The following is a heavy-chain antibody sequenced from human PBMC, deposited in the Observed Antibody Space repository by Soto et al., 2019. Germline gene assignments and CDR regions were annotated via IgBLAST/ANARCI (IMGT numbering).Heavy chain of an antibody. J-gene: IGHJ6*02. CDR2: ISYDGSNK. D-gene: IGHD3-10*01. CDR3: AKADGLLWFGELLSYGMDV. Sequence: QVQLVESGGGVVQPGRSLRLSCAASGFTFSSYGMHWVRQAPGKGLEWLAVISYDGSNKYYADSVKGRFTISRDNSKNTLYLQMNSLRAEDTAVYYCAKADGLLWFGELLSYGMDVWGQGTTVTVSS. V-gene: IGHV3-30*18. CDR1: GFTFSSYG.